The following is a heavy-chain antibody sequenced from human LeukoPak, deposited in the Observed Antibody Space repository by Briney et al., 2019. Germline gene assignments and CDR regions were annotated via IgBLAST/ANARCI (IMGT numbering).Heavy chain of an antibody. CDR1: GFTFSSYI. CDR3: ARVGPTLHLDY. D-gene: IGHD1-26*01. CDR2: ISSSSSYI. Sequence: GESLRLSCAASGFTFSSYIMNWVRQAPGKGLEWVSTISSSSSYIYYADSVKGRFTISRDNTKNSLYLQMNSLRAEDTAVYYCARVGPTLHLDYWGQGTLVTVSS. J-gene: IGHJ4*02. V-gene: IGHV3-21*01.